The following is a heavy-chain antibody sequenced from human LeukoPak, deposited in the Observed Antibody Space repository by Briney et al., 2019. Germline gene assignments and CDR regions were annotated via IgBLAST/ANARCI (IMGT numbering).Heavy chain of an antibody. Sequence: KSSETLSLTCAVYGGSFSGYYWSWIRQPPGKGLEWIGEINHSGSTNYNPSLKSRVTISVDTSKNQFSLKLSPVTAADTAVYYCARRTRIAAAGRPFDPWGQGTLVTVSS. CDR2: INHSGST. CDR1: GGSFSGYY. V-gene: IGHV4-34*01. CDR3: ARRTRIAAAGRPFDP. J-gene: IGHJ5*02. D-gene: IGHD6-13*01.